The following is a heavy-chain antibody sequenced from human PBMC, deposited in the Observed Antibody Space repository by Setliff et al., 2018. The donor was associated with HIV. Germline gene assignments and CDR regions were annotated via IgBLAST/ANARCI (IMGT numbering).Heavy chain of an antibody. J-gene: IGHJ4*02. D-gene: IGHD6-19*01. V-gene: IGHV4-34*01. Sequence: SETLFLTCAVYGGSFSDYFWSWIRQPPGKGLEWIGEINHSGSTNYNPSLKSRVTISVDTSKNQFSLKLTSVTAADTAVYYCARQGAVTGHAFDSWGQGTLVTVSS. CDR1: GGSFSDYF. CDR3: ARQGAVTGHAFDS. CDR2: INHSGST.